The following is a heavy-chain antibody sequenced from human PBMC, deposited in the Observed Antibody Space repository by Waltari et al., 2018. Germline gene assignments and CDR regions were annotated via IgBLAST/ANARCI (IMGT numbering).Heavy chain of an antibody. D-gene: IGHD3-10*01. J-gene: IGHJ3*02. CDR1: GFSFSSYG. CDR2: VWDDGSNQ. V-gene: IGHV3-33*01. CDR3: TRDISGRTAFDI. Sequence: QVQLVESGGGVVQPGKSLKLSCVASGFSFSSYGMHWVRQAPGKGLELVSVVWDDGSNQYYADSVKGRFTISRDNSKNTLYLQVNSLRAEDTAVYYCTRDISGRTAFDIWGQGTMVTVSS.